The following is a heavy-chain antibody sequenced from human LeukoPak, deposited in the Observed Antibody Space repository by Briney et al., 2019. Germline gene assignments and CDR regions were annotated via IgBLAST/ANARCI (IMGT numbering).Heavy chain of an antibody. V-gene: IGHV3-23*01. D-gene: IGHD3-9*01. J-gene: IGHJ4*02. CDR1: GFTFSSYA. Sequence: GGSPRLSCAASGFTFSSYAMSWVRQAPGKGLEWVSAISGSGGSTYYADSVKGRFTISRDNSKNTLYLQMNSLRAEDTAVYYCAGRFRYYDSLVWGQGTLVTVSS. CDR2: ISGSGGST. CDR3: AGRFRYYDSLV.